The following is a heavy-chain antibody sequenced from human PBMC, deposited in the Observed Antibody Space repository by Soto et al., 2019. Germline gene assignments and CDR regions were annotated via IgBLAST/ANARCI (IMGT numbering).Heavy chain of an antibody. D-gene: IGHD4-17*01. CDR3: AVHRATTVAAFSTWFDP. Sequence: QVHLQESGPGVVKSSETLSLTCSVSGASVTSGSYFWTWIRQLPGKGLQWIGYIYSSGATHYNPYLLSRLSMSLDTSGNHFSLRLTSVTVADTAVYYCAVHRATTVAAFSTWFDPWGQGSLVTVSS. CDR1: GASVTSGSYF. J-gene: IGHJ5*02. CDR2: IYSSGAT. V-gene: IGHV4-31*02.